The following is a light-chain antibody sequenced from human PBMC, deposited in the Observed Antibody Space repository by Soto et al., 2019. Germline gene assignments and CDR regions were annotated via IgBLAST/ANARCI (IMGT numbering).Light chain of an antibody. J-gene: IGKJ2*01. CDR2: AAS. CDR3: QQSHSIPYT. Sequence: DIQMTQSPSSLSASVGDRVTITCRASQTISSYLNWYQQKPGKAPKLLIYAASSLQSGVPSRFSGSGSGTDFTLTISSLQPEDFATYXCQQSHSIPYTFGQGTKLEIK. V-gene: IGKV1-39*01. CDR1: QTISSY.